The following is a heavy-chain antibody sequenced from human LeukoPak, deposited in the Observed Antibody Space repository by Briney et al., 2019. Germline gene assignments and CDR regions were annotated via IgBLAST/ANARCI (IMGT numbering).Heavy chain of an antibody. Sequence: GGSLRLSCAASGFTFSSYWMHWVRQAPGKGLVWVSRINSDGSSTSYADSVKGRFTISRDNAKNTLYLQMNSLRAEETAVYYCARDSPTYVLLWFGEYFNWGQGTLVTVSS. CDR2: INSDGSST. V-gene: IGHV3-74*01. J-gene: IGHJ4*02. D-gene: IGHD3-10*01. CDR1: GFTFSSYW. CDR3: ARDSPTYVLLWFGEYFN.